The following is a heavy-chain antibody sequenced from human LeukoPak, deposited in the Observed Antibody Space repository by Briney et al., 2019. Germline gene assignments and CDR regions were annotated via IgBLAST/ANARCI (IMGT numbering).Heavy chain of an antibody. J-gene: IGHJ4*02. CDR3: AREPYYDSSGLGDYFDY. V-gene: IGHV3-21*01. CDR1: GFTFSSYS. CDR2: ISSSSSYI. D-gene: IGHD3-22*01. Sequence: GGSLRLSCAASGFTFSSYSMNWVRQAPGKGLECVSSISSSSSYIYYADSVKGRFTISRDNAKNSLYLQMNSLRAEDTAVYYCAREPYYDSSGLGDYFDYWGQGTLVTVSS.